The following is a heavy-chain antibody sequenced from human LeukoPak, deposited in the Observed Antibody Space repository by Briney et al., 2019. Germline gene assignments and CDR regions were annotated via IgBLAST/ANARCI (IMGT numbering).Heavy chain of an antibody. J-gene: IGHJ4*02. CDR1: GFTFSNHG. CDR3: AKVTYGSGTYGAFDS. D-gene: IGHD3-10*01. Sequence: GGSLRLSCAASGFTFSNHGMNWVRQAPGTGLEWVSTISGSGDYTYYADSVKGRFTISRDNSKNTLYLQMNSLRAEDTAVYYCAKVTYGSGTYGAFDSRGQGTLVTVSS. V-gene: IGHV3-23*01. CDR2: ISGSGDYT.